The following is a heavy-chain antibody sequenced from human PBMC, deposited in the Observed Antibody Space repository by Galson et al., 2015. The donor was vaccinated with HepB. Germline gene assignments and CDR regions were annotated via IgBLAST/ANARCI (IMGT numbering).Heavy chain of an antibody. V-gene: IGHV3-33*01. Sequence: SLRLSCAASGFTFSSYGMHWVRQAPGKGLEWVAVIWYDGSNKCYADSVKGRFTISRDNSKNTLYLQMNSLRAEDTAVYYCARDSHPDYGDYVDYYYYGMDVWGQGTTVTASS. CDR1: GFTFSSYG. D-gene: IGHD4-17*01. CDR3: ARDSHPDYGDYVDYYYYGMDV. CDR2: IWYDGSNK. J-gene: IGHJ6*02.